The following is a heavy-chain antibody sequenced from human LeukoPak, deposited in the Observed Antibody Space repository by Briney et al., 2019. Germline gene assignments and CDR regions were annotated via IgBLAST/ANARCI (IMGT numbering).Heavy chain of an antibody. D-gene: IGHD3-10*01. J-gene: IGHJ4*02. CDR3: AKDATYYGSGGPYFDY. CDR1: GFTFSSYA. V-gene: IGHV3-23*01. Sequence: GGSLRLSCVVSGFTFSSYAMSWVRQAPGKGLEWVSVISGSGGSTYYADSVKGRFTISRDNSKNTLYLQMNSLRAEDTAVYYCAKDATYYGSGGPYFDYWGQGTLVTVSS. CDR2: ISGSGGST.